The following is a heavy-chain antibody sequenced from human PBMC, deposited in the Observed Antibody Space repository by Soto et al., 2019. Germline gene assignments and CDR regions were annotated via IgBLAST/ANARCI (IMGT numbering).Heavy chain of an antibody. CDR3: ARDYRYYDSSGYYQNYYYYGMDV. D-gene: IGHD3-22*01. V-gene: IGHV1-18*01. CDR1: GYTFTSYG. Sequence: ASVKVSCKASGYTFTSYGISWERQAPGQGLEWMGWISAYNGNTNYAQKLQGRVTMTTDTSTSTAYMELRSLRSDDTAVYYCARDYRYYDSSGYYQNYYYYGMDVWGQGTTVTVSS. J-gene: IGHJ6*02. CDR2: ISAYNGNT.